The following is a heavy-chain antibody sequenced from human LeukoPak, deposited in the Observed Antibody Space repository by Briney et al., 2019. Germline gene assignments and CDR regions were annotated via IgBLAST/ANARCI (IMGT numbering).Heavy chain of an antibody. CDR3: ARAYKDRSLAGKKEFFQH. J-gene: IGHJ1*01. D-gene: IGHD6-19*01. CDR2: ISYDGNDE. CDR1: GFTFSNYG. Sequence: PGGSLRLSCVASGFTFSNYGMHRVRQAPGKGLEWVTTISYDGNDEYYADSVKGRFTISRDNANNFLYLQMNSLRAEDTALYYCARAYKDRSLAGKKEFFQHWGQGTLVTVSS. V-gene: IGHV3-30*03.